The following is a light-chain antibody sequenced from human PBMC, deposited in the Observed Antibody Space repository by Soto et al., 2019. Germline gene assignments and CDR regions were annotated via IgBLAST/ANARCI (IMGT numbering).Light chain of an antibody. CDR3: QQYVHWPPGT. V-gene: IGKV3-15*01. CDR1: QSVSSS. J-gene: IGKJ1*01. CDR2: DTS. Sequence: EIVVTQSPATLSVSPGERVTLSCRASQSVSSSLAWYQQRPGQAPRLLIYDTSTRAAGIAARFSGSGSGTEFTLTISSLQSEDFAVYYCQQYVHWPPGTLGQGPKVDI.